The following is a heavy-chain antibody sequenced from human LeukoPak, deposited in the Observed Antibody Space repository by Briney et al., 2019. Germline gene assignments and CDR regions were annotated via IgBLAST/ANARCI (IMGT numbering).Heavy chain of an antibody. J-gene: IGHJ4*02. CDR2: ISYIRST. CDR1: GGSISTYY. CDR3: ARGGGVVGFDYFDY. Sequence: SETLSLTCTVSGGSISTYYWSWLRQPPGKGLEWMGYISYIRSTKYNPSLKSRVDISVDASKIQCSLQLSSVTAVDTAVYYCARGGGVVGFDYFDYWCQGTLVTVSS. V-gene: IGHV4-59*01. D-gene: IGHD3-3*01.